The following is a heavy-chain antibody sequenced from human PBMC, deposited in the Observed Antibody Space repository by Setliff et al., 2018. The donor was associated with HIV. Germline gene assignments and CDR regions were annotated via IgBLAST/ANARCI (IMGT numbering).Heavy chain of an antibody. Sequence: PGGSLRLSCAASGFTFSNYAMTWVRQAPGQGLEWVSAIVVSGDRAYYADPVKGRFTISRDNSKNSLYLQMNGLRAEDTGIYYCTRVHSAYDVFAFDLWGQGTMVTVSS. V-gene: IGHV3-23*01. CDR2: IVVSGDRA. CDR1: GFTFSNYA. CDR3: TRVHSAYDVFAFDL. D-gene: IGHD5-12*01. J-gene: IGHJ3*01.